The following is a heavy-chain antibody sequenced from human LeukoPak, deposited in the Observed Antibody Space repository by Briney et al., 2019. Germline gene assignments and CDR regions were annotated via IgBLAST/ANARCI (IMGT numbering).Heavy chain of an antibody. V-gene: IGHV3-23*01. J-gene: IGHJ5*02. D-gene: IGHD2-21*02. CDR1: GFTFSSYA. CDR3: AKGQHIVAVTARDWFDP. CDR2: ISGSGGST. Sequence: AGGSLRLSCAASGFTFSSYAMSWVRQAPGKGLEWVSAISGSGGSTYYADSVKGRFTISRDNSKNTLYLQMNSLRAEDTAVYYCAKGQHIVAVTARDWFDPWGQGTLVTVSS.